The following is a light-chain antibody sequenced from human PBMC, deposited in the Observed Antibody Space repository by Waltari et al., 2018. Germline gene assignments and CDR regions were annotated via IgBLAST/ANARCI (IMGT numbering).Light chain of an antibody. CDR2: GKD. CDR1: RLRTYY. V-gene: IGLV3-19*01. Sequence: SSELTQDPPVSVALGQTVRITCQGERLRTYYASWYQQKPGQAPVLVFYGKDNRTSAISDRFSGSNSGNTASLTITGAQAEDEADYYCHCRDSNTDRLGVFGAGTKVTVL. J-gene: IGLJ1*01. CDR3: HCRDSNTDRLGV.